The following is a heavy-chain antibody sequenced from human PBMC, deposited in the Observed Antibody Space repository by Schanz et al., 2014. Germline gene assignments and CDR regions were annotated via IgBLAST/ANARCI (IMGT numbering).Heavy chain of an antibody. CDR2: ISAYTNNT. CDR1: GYTFISYG. Sequence: QVQLVQSGAEVKKPGASVKVSCKASGYTFISYGIKWVRQAPGQGLEWMGWISAYTNNTNYAQKVQGRVTMTTDTSPGTAYMELRSLRSDDTAVYYCARDRRRYCSTASCLHDNWFDPWGQGTLVTVSS. D-gene: IGHD2-2*01. J-gene: IGHJ5*02. V-gene: IGHV1-18*01. CDR3: ARDRRRYCSTASCLHDNWFDP.